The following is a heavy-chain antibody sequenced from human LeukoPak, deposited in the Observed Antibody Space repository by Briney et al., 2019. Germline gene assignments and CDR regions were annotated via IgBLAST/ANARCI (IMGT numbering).Heavy chain of an antibody. CDR2: IKQDGSEK. CDR1: GFTFSSYW. CDR3: ARDGLYCSSTSCYLDY. V-gene: IGHV3-7*01. J-gene: IGHJ4*02. Sequence: PGGSLRLSCAASGFTFSSYWMSWVRQAPGKGLEWVANIKQDGSEKYYVDSVKGRFTISRDNAKNSLYLQMNSLRAEDTAVYYCARDGLYCSSTSCYLDYWGQGTLVTVSS. D-gene: IGHD2-2*01.